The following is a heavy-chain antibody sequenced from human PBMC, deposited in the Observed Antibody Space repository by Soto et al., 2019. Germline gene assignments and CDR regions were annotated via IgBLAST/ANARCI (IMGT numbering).Heavy chain of an antibody. D-gene: IGHD3-9*01. CDR2: IYYSGST. CDR3: ARDAPGSDILTGYALAAFDI. V-gene: IGHV4-31*03. CDR1: GGSISSGGYY. Sequence: QVQLQESGPGLVKPSQTLSLTCTVSGGSISSGGYYWSWIRQHPGKGLEWIGYIYYSGSTYYNPSLKSRVTISVDTSKNQFSLKLSSVTAADTAVYYCARDAPGSDILTGYALAAFDIWGQGTMVTVSS. J-gene: IGHJ3*02.